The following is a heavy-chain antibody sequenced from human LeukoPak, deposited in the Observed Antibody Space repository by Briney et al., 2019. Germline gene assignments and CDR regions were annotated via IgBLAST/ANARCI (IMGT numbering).Heavy chain of an antibody. CDR1: GFTFSNYA. CDR2: IWYDGSNN. Sequence: GGSLRLSCAASGFTFSNYAIHWVRQAPGKGLEWVGFIWYDGSNNYHADSVKGRFTISRDNSKNTVHLQMNSLRAEDTAVYYCAKDKGLISGTYYFDYWGQGALVSVPS. J-gene: IGHJ4*02. D-gene: IGHD1-26*01. CDR3: AKDKGLISGTYYFDY. V-gene: IGHV3-30*02.